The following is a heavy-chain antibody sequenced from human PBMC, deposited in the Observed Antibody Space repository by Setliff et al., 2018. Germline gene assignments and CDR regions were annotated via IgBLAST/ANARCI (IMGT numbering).Heavy chain of an antibody. J-gene: IGHJ4*02. D-gene: IGHD2-8*01. CDR3: SRLVRYCTTTTCQTLSGGEH. Sequence: GASVKVSCKASGYAFNNYGIAWVRQAPGQGLERMGWINAYNGNTFYAPKLQDRVTMTTDTSTATAYLELRSLRSDDTALYFCSRLVRYCTTTTCQTLSGGEHWGQGTLVTVSS. V-gene: IGHV1-18*01. CDR1: GYAFNNYG. CDR2: INAYNGNT.